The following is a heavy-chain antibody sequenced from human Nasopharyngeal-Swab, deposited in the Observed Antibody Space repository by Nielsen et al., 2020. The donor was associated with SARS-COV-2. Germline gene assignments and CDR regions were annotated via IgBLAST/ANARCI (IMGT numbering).Heavy chain of an antibody. V-gene: IGHV1-3*04. CDR2: NNTDNGDT. D-gene: IGHD1-26*01. J-gene: IGHJ4*02. Sequence: ASLKVSCKASGYTFTSYATHWVRQAPAQRPEWMAWNNTDNGDTRYSPKFQGRVIVTRNTSATTGYMGLSSLTSEGKAMYYCVRDDGGSYLLDYWGQGTLVTVSS. CDR3: VRDDGGSYLLDY. CDR1: GYTFTSYA.